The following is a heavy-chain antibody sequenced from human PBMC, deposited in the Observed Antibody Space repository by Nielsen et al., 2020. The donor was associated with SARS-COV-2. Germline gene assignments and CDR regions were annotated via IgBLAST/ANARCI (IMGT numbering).Heavy chain of an antibody. CDR2: IYATGST. CDR3: ARAPDIVLVPTAIPI. Sequence: SETLSLTCTVSGGSISSGGFYWSWIRQPAGKGLEWIGRIYATGSTSYNPSLKSRVTISVDTSKNQFSLKLRFVTAEDTAVYYCARAPDIVLVPTAIPIWGQGTMVPVSS. V-gene: IGHV4-61*02. J-gene: IGHJ3*02. D-gene: IGHD2-2*01. CDR1: GGSISSGGFY.